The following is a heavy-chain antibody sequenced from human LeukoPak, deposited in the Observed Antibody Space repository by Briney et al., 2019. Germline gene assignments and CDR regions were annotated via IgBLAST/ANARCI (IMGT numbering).Heavy chain of an antibody. CDR1: GFTFSNYD. CDR3: AKPNSPQPSIIVVVPAATREV. J-gene: IGHJ4*02. CDR2: IDTAGDT. V-gene: IGHV3-13*01. D-gene: IGHD2-2*01. Sequence: GGSLRLSCAASGFTFSNYDIHWVRQASGKGLEWVSGIDTAGDTKYPDSVKGRFAISRENAKNSLYLQMNSLRAGDTGIYYCAKPNSPQPSIIVVVPAATREVWGQGTLVTVSS.